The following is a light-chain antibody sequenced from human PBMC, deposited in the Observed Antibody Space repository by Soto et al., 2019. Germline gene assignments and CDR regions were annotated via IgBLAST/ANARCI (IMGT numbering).Light chain of an antibody. J-gene: IGLJ1*01. CDR3: SSFTSAYTFV. V-gene: IGLV2-14*01. CDR1: SSDVGGYNY. CDR2: EVS. Sequence: LTQPASVSGSPGQSIAISCTGTSSDVGGYNYVSWYQQHPGKAPKLLLSEVSNRPSGVSDRFSGSKSGNTASLTISGLQTQDEADYYCSSFTSAYTFVFGTGTKVTVL.